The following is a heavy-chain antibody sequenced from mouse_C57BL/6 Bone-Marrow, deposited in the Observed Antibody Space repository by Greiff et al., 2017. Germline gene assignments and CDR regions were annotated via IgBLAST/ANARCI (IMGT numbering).Heavy chain of an antibody. V-gene: IGHV5-4*01. CDR2: ISDGGSYT. Sequence: EVKLMEPGGGLVKPGGSLKLSCAASGFTFSSYAMSWVRQTPEKRLEWVATISDGGSYTYYPDNVKGRFTISRDNAKNNLYLQMSHLKSEDTAMYYGARERGSTMVTTGFAYWGQGTLVTVSA. J-gene: IGHJ3*01. CDR1: GFTFSSYA. D-gene: IGHD2-2*01. CDR3: ARERGSTMVTTGFAY.